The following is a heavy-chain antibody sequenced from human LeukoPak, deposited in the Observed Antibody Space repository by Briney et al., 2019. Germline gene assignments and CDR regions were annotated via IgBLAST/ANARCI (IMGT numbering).Heavy chain of an antibody. CDR1: GFSFSDYY. V-gene: IGHV3-11*01. CDR2: IRGSGDTI. J-gene: IGHJ3*02. Sequence: PGGSLRLSCVASGFSFSDYYMTWIRQAPGKGLEWLSYIRGSGDTIYYADSVKGRFTIPRDNAKNSLFLQMNSLRADDTAVYYCAREMVRGLIMMKNDAFDIWGQGTMVTASS. D-gene: IGHD3-10*01. CDR3: AREMVRGLIMMKNDAFDI.